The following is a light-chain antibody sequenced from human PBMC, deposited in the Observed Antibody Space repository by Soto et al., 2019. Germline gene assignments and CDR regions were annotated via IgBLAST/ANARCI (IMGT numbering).Light chain of an antibody. CDR2: AAS. Sequence: DIQMTQFPSSLSASVGDRVTITCRASQGIRNDLAWYQQKPGKAPKRLIYAASSLQSGVPSRFSGSGSGTEFTLAISSLQPEDFYCLQHSTYPLTFGQGTKVESK. CDR3: LQHSTYPLT. CDR1: QGIRND. J-gene: IGKJ1*01. V-gene: IGKV1-17*01.